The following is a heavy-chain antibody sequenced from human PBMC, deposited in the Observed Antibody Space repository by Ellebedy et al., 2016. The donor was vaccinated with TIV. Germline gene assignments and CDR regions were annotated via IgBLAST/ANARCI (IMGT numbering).Heavy chain of an antibody. J-gene: IGHJ4*02. CDR2: IKHDGGQK. V-gene: IGHV3-7*03. D-gene: IGHD3-10*01. Sequence: GGSLRLSCAASGFTFSSYWMNWVRQAPGKGLEWVASIKHDGGQKYYVDSVKGRFSISRDNAKNSLYLQMNSLRAEDTAVYYCASAMGRGSYWGQGTLVTVSS. CDR3: ASAMGRGSY. CDR1: GFTFSSYW.